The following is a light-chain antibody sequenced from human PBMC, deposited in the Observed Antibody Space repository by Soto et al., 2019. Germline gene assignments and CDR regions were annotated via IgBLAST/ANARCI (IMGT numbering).Light chain of an antibody. V-gene: IGKV1-39*01. CDR1: QSISSY. CDR2: AAA. CDR3: QQSYSTPRIT. Sequence: DIQMTQSPSSLSASVGDRVTITCRASQSISSYLNWYQQKPGKAPKLLIYAAAILQSGVPSRFSGSGSGTDFTLTISSLQPDDFATYYCQQSYSTPRITVGPGTKVDIK. J-gene: IGKJ3*01.